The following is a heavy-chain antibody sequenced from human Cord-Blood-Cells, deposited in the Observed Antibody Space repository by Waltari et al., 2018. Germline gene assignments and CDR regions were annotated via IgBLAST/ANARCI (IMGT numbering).Heavy chain of an antibody. CDR1: GGTYSSYA. V-gene: IGHV1-69*12. J-gene: IGHJ3*02. D-gene: IGHD4-17*01. CDR3: ARATLPTETAFDI. CDR2: IIPILGPA. Sequence: QVQLVQSGAEVKKPGSSVKVSCKASGGTYSSYAIRWVRQPPGQGRAWMGGIIPILGPANDAHKVEGRFTMTAYDSPSTAYMELSSLRSEDKAVYYCARATLPTETAFDIWGQGTMVTVSS.